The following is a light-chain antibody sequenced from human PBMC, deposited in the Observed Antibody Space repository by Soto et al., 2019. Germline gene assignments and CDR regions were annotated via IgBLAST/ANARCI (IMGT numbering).Light chain of an antibody. CDR3: QHYQSGHPIA. CDR2: GAS. J-gene: IGKJ5*01. Sequence: ILLTPSPDTRSFSPLYRATLSFSPAQSVGTSLAWYQHKTGQAPRLLILGASSRATGIPNRFTGSGSETSFTLTISRLEPEDFALYYCQHYQSGHPIAFGQGTRLEIK. V-gene: IGKV3-20*01. CDR1: QSVGTS.